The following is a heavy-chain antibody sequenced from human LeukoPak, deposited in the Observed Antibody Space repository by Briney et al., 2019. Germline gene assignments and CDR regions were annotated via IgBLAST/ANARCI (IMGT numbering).Heavy chain of an antibody. Sequence: PGGSLRLSCAASGFTFSTYSMNWVRQAPWKGLEWVSYISSSSSTIYYADSVKGRFTISRDNAKNSLYLQMNSLRDEDTAVYYCARDNGSGSYYDPSGRSRYFQHWGQGTLVTVSS. V-gene: IGHV3-48*02. CDR2: ISSSSSTI. D-gene: IGHD1-26*01. CDR1: GFTFSTYS. CDR3: ARDNGSGSYYDPSGRSRYFQH. J-gene: IGHJ1*01.